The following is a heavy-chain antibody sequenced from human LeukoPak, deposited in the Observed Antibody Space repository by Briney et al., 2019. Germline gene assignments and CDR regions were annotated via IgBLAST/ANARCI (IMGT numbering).Heavy chain of an antibody. D-gene: IGHD4-23*01. CDR3: ARARIRWAHDSTPLDY. V-gene: IGHV3-33*01. J-gene: IGHJ4*02. CDR1: GFTFRSYG. Sequence: GGSLRLSCAASGFTFRSYGMNWVRQAPGKGLEWVAVIWYDGSNKYYADSVKGRFTISRDRSKNTLHLQMNSLRAEDTAVYYCARARIRWAHDSTPLDYWGQGTLVTVSS. CDR2: IWYDGSNK.